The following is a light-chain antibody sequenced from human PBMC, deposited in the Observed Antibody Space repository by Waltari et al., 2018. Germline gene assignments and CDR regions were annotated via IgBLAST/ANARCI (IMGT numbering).Light chain of an antibody. Sequence: EIVLTQSPATLSLSPGERATLSCRASQSVRSYLAWYQQKAGQSPKLLIYWASTRESGVPDRFSGSGSGTDFSLTISNLQAEDVAVYSCQQYYDSPLTFGGGTKVEIK. V-gene: IGKV4-1*01. CDR3: QQYYDSPLT. CDR2: WAS. CDR1: QSVRSY. J-gene: IGKJ4*01.